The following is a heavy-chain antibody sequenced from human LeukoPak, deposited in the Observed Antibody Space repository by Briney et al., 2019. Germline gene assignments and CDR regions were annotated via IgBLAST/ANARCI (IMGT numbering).Heavy chain of an antibody. J-gene: IGHJ4*02. CDR3: AKAPRVTTGY. D-gene: IGHD4-17*01. Sequence: GGSLRLSCIASRFPFSTYTMTWVRQAAGKGPEWVSSISESGGSTYYADSVKGRFTIYRDNSMNTLYLQMNSLRAEDTAVYYCAKAPRVTTGYWGQGTLVTVSS. V-gene: IGHV3-23*01. CDR2: ISESGGST. CDR1: RFPFSTYT.